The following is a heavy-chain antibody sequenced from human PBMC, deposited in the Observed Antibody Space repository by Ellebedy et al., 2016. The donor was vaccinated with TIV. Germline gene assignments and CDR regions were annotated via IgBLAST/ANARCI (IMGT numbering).Heavy chain of an antibody. D-gene: IGHD3-16*01. V-gene: IGHV3-23*01. CDR1: GFTFSSYA. Sequence: GESLKISXAASGFTFSSYAMSWVRQAPGKGLEWVSAISGSGGSTYYADSVKGRFTISRDNSKNTLYLQMNSLRAEDTAVYYCAKMGGDTDYWGQGTLVTVSS. CDR3: AKMGGDTDY. J-gene: IGHJ4*02. CDR2: ISGSGGST.